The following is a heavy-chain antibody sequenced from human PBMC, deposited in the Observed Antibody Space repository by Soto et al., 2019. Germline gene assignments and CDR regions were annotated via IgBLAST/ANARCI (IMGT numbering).Heavy chain of an antibody. CDR1: GGSISSGGYY. D-gene: IGHD2-21*02. V-gene: IGHV4-31*03. J-gene: IGHJ6*02. CDR2: IYYSGST. CDR3: ARDRVVVTAMYYYYGMDV. Sequence: TSLTLSLTCTVSGGSISSGGYYLSWIRQHPGKGLEWIGYIYYSGSTYYNPSLKSRVTISVDTSKNQFSLKLSFVTAADTAVYYCARDRVVVTAMYYYYGMDVWGQGTTVTVSS.